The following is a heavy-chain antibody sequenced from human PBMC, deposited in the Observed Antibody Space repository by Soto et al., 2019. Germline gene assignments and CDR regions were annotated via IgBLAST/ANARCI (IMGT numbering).Heavy chain of an antibody. Sequence: PGGSLRLSCAATGFAFRTYGMHWVRRAPGKGLEWLAVIWYDGSNKYYADSVKGRFTISRDNSKNTLYLQMNSLRAEDTAVYYCARDVNEGYSDSSGYPVYRRQGTLDTVSS. CDR2: IWYDGSNK. CDR1: GFAFRTYG. CDR3: ARDVNEGYSDSSGYPVY. V-gene: IGHV3-33*01. D-gene: IGHD3-22*01. J-gene: IGHJ4*02.